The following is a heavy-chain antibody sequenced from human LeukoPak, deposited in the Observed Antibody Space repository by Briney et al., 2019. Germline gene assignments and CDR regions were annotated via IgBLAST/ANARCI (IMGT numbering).Heavy chain of an antibody. CDR3: ARDPSAPRDIVVVTANYPFDP. J-gene: IGHJ5*02. Sequence: GASVKVSCKASGGTFSSYAISWVRQAPGQGLEWMGRTIPILGIANYAQKFQGRVTITADKSTSTAYMELSSLRSEDTAVYYCARDPSAPRDIVVVTANYPFDPWGQGTLVTVSS. CDR1: GGTFSSYA. V-gene: IGHV1-69*04. CDR2: TIPILGIA. D-gene: IGHD2-21*02.